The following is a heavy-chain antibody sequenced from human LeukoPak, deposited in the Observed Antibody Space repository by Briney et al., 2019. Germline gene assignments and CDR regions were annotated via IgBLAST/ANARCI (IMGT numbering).Heavy chain of an antibody. CDR1: GFTFSNYD. J-gene: IGHJ4*02. V-gene: IGHV3-13*01. Sequence: GGSLRLSCAASGFTFSNYDMHWVRQATGKGLEWVSAIGTAGDTYYPGSVKGRFTISRDNAKNSLYLQMNSLRAEDTAVYYCARGGVYSSGWYVDYWGQGTLVTVSS. CDR3: ARGGVYSSGWYVDY. D-gene: IGHD6-19*01. CDR2: IGTAGDT.